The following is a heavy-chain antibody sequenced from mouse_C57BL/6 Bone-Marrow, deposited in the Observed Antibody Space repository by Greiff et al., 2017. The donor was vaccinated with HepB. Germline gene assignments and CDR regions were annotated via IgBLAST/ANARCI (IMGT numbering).Heavy chain of an antibody. J-gene: IGHJ1*03. CDR2: ISDGGSYT. CDR3: ARDYGYDGYWYFDV. V-gene: IGHV5-4*01. CDR1: GFTFSSYA. Sequence: EVQGVESGGGLVKPGGSLKLSCAASGFTFSSYAMSWVRQTPEKRLEWVATISDGGSYTYYPDNVKGRFTISRDNAKNNLYLQMSHLKSEDTAMYYCARDYGYDGYWYFDVWGTGTTVTVSS. D-gene: IGHD2-2*01.